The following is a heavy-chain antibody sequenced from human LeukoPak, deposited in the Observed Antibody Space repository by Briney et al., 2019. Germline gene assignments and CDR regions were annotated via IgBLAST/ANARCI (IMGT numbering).Heavy chain of an antibody. J-gene: IGHJ4*02. Sequence: GWSLRLSCAASGCIFSTYGMHWVRQARGKGLEWVSAISGSGGSTYYADSVKGRFTISRDNSKNTLYLQMNSLRVDDTAVYYCAKRASGFYSECEHWGRGTLVTVSS. CDR2: ISGSGGST. CDR1: GCIFSTYG. V-gene: IGHV3-23*01. CDR3: AKRASGFYSECEH. D-gene: IGHD3-22*01.